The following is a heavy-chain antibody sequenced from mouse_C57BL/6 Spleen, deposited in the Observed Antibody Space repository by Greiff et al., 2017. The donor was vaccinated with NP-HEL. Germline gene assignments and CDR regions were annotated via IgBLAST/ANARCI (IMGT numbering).Heavy chain of an antibody. CDR2: INPASGCT. CDR3: ARGITTVVELSYEV. CDR1: GYAFTNYW. Sequence: QVQLQQSEAELVRPGTSVKLSCKASGYAFTNYWIDWVKQRPGQGLEWIGVINPASGCTNYNEKFKGKATLTADKSSSTAYMQLSSLTSEDSAVYFCARGITTVVELSYEVWGTGVTVTVAS. J-gene: IGHJ1*03. D-gene: IGHD1-1*01. V-gene: IGHV1-54*01.